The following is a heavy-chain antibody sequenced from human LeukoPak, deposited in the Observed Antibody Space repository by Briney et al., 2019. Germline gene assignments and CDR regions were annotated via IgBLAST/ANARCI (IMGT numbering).Heavy chain of an antibody. CDR2: INPNSGGT. CDR3: ARLQQLDPYNWFDP. CDR1: GYTLTDYY. V-gene: IGHV1-2*02. Sequence: ASVKVSCKASGYTLTDYYIHWVRQAPGQGLEWMGWINPNSGGTNFAQKFQGRVTMTRDTSISTAYMELSSLRSEDTAVYYCARLQQLDPYNWFDPWGQGTLVTVSS. J-gene: IGHJ5*02. D-gene: IGHD6-13*01.